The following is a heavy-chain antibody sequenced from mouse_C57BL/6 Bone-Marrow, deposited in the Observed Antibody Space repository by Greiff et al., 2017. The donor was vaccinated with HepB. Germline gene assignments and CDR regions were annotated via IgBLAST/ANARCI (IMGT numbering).Heavy chain of an antibody. CDR3: ERDGEATLYDVDG. D-gene: IGHD1-1*01. CDR1: GFTFSSYA. CDR2: ISDGGSYT. Sequence: EVKLMESGGGLVKPGGSLKLSCAASGFTFSSYAMSWVRQTPEKRLEWVATISDGGSYTYYPDNVKGRFTISRDNAKNNLYLQMSQLKSEDTAMCASERDGEATLYDVDGWGTGTTLTVSS. V-gene: IGHV5-4*03. J-gene: IGHJ2*01.